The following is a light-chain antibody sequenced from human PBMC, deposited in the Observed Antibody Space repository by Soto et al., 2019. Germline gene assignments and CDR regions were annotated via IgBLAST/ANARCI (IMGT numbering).Light chain of an antibody. CDR1: QNVRTK. V-gene: IGKV3-11*01. CDR2: GAF. J-gene: IGKJ1*01. CDR3: QQRSNWPRT. Sequence: MTQSPATVSVSPGESATLSCRASQNVRTKVGWYQQKPGQPPRLLIYGAFNRATGIPDRFSGSGSGTDFILTISSLEPEDFAAYYCQQRSNWPRTFGQGTKVDIK.